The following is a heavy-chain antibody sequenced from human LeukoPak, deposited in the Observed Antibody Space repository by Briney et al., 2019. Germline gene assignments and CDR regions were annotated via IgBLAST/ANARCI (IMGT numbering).Heavy chain of an antibody. CDR3: AKDAGYSSSWYGYAFDY. D-gene: IGHD6-13*01. Sequence: PGGSLRLSCAASGFTFSSYAMSWVRQAPGKGLEWVSAISGSGGSTYYADSVKGRFTISRDNSKNTLYLQMNSLRAEDTAVYYCAKDAGYSSSWYGYAFDYWGQGTLVTVSS. J-gene: IGHJ4*02. CDR1: GFTFSSYA. CDR2: ISGSGGST. V-gene: IGHV3-23*01.